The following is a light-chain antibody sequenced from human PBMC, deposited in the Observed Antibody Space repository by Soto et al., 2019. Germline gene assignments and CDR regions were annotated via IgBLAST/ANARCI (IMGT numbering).Light chain of an antibody. CDR2: DVS. CDR1: SSDVGGYNY. CDR3: SSYTSSSTLVV. V-gene: IGLV2-14*01. Sequence: SALTQPASVSGSPGLSITISCTGTSSDVGGYNYVSWYQQHPGKAPKLMIYDVSNRPSGVSNRFSGSKSGNTASLTISGLQAEDEADHYCSSYTSSSTLVVFGGGTKLTVL. J-gene: IGLJ2*01.